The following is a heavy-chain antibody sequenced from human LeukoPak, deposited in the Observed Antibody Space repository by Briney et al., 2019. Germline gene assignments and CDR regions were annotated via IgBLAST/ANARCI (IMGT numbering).Heavy chain of an antibody. J-gene: IGHJ6*03. V-gene: IGHV1-2*02. D-gene: IGHD1-26*01. Sequence: ASVKVSCKASGYTFTGYYMHWVRQAPGQGLEWMGWINPHSGGTNYAQKFQGRVTMTRDTSISTAYMELSRLRSDDTAVYYCARVSRIVGATTVYYYMDVWGKGTTVTISS. CDR3: ARVSRIVGATTVYYYMDV. CDR1: GYTFTGYY. CDR2: INPHSGGT.